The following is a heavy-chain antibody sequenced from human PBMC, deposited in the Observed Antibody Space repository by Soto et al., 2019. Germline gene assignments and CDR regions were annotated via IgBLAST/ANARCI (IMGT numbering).Heavy chain of an antibody. J-gene: IGHJ4*02. V-gene: IGHV4-34*01. CDR1: GGSFSGYY. CDR2: INHSGST. CDR3: ARGRGAVAL. Sequence: SETLSLTCAVYGGSFSGYYWSWIRQPPGKGLEWIGEINHSGSTNYNPSLKSRVTISVDTSKNQFSLKLSSVTAADTAVYYCARGRGAVALWGQGTLVTVSS. D-gene: IGHD6-19*01.